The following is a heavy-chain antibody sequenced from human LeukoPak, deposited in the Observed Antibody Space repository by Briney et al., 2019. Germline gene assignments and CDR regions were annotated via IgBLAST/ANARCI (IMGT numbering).Heavy chain of an antibody. CDR1: GFTFSSYA. CDR3: AKALPQYCSSTSCLAMDV. V-gene: IGHV3-7*03. Sequence: GGSLRLSCAASGFTFSSYAMSWVRQAPGKGLEWVANIKQDGSERYYVDSVKGRFTISRDNAKNTLYLQMNSLRAEDTAIYYCAKALPQYCSSTSCLAMDVWGQGTTVTVSS. D-gene: IGHD2-2*01. CDR2: IKQDGSER. J-gene: IGHJ6*02.